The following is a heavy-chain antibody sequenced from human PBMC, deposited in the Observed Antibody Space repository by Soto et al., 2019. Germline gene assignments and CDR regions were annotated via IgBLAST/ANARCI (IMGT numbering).Heavy chain of an antibody. CDR2: IYYSGST. CDR1: GGSISRYY. V-gene: IGHV4-59*08. Sequence: QVQLQESGPGLVKPSETLSLTCTVSGGSISRYYWSWIRQPPGKGLEWIGYIYYSGSTNYNPSLKSRVTISVDTSKNQFSLKLSSVTTADTAVYYCARHHDYWGQRTLVTVSS. CDR3: ARHHDY. J-gene: IGHJ4*02.